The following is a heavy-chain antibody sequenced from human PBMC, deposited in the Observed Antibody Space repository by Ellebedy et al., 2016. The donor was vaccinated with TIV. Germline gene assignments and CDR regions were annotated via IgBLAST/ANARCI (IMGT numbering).Heavy chain of an antibody. Sequence: GGSLRLXCAASGFTFSSYGMHWVRQAPGKGLEWVAVIWYDGSNKYYADSVKGRFTISRDNSKNTLYLQMNSLRAEDTAVYYCARDSRPAAVAGFMDYWGQGTLVTVSS. CDR3: ARDSRPAAVAGFMDY. CDR2: IWYDGSNK. D-gene: IGHD6-19*01. J-gene: IGHJ4*02. V-gene: IGHV3-33*01. CDR1: GFTFSSYG.